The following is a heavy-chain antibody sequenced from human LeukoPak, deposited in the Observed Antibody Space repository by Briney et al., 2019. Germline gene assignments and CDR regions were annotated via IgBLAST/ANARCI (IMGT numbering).Heavy chain of an antibody. CDR3: ARVVAYYYYYMDV. Sequence: GGSLRLSCAASGFTVSSNYMSWVRQAPGKGLEWVSVIYSGGSTYYADSVKGRFTISRDNSKNALYLQMNSLRAADTAVYYCARVVAYYYYYMDVWGKGTTVTVSS. V-gene: IGHV3-53*01. D-gene: IGHD2-15*01. CDR1: GFTVSSNY. J-gene: IGHJ6*03. CDR2: IYSGGST.